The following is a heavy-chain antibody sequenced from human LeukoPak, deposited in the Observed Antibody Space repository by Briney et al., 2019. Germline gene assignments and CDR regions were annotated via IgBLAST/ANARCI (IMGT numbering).Heavy chain of an antibody. CDR1: GYTFTSYY. CDR2: INLSGGTT. D-gene: IGHD6-19*01. Sequence: GASVKVSCKASGYTFTSYYMHWVRQAPGQGLEWMGIINLSGGTTYYAQKFQGRVTMTNDMSTSTVYMELSSLRSEDTAVYYCASGGLAVAGIRARFAFDYWGQGTLYTVSS. J-gene: IGHJ4*02. V-gene: IGHV1-46*01. CDR3: ASGGLAVAGIRARFAFDY.